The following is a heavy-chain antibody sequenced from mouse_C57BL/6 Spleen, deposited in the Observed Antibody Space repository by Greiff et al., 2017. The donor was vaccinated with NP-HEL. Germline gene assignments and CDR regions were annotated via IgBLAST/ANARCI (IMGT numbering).Heavy chain of an antibody. D-gene: IGHD4-1*01. CDR3: ARKGPLDYFDY. CDR1: GYTFTSYW. CDR2: IHPNSGST. J-gene: IGHJ2*01. Sequence: QFQLQQPGAELVKPGASVKLSCKASGYTFTSYWMHWVKQRPGQGLEWIGMIHPNSGSTNYNEKFKSKATLTVDKSSSTAYMQLSSLTSEDSAVYYCARKGPLDYFDYWGQGTTLTVSS. V-gene: IGHV1-64*01.